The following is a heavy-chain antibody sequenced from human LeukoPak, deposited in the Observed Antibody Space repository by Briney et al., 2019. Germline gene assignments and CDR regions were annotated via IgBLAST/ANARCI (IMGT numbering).Heavy chain of an antibody. J-gene: IGHJ4*02. D-gene: IGHD6-13*01. CDR1: GFTFSSYW. CDR2: INSDGSST. V-gene: IGHV3-74*01. CDR3: AGGISAAGTAIDY. Sequence: GGSLRLSCAASGFTFSSYWMHWVRQAPGKGLVWVSRINSDGSSTTYADSVKGRSTISRNNAKKTLPLQMNSLRAEDTAVYYCAGGISAAGTAIDYWGQGTLVTVSS.